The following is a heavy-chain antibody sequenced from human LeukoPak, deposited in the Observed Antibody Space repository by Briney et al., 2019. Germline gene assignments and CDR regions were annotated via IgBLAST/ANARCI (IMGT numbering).Heavy chain of an antibody. J-gene: IGHJ3*02. CDR3: ARSSGSYYWHAFDI. CDR1: GDTFTTYW. D-gene: IGHD1-26*01. Sequence: MRGESLKISCKGSGDTFTTYWIGWVRQLPGKGLEWMGIIYPGDSDTRYSPSFQGQVTISADKSISTAYLQWSSLKASDTAMYYCARSSGSYYWHAFDIWGQGTMVTVSS. V-gene: IGHV5-51*01. CDR2: IYPGDSDT.